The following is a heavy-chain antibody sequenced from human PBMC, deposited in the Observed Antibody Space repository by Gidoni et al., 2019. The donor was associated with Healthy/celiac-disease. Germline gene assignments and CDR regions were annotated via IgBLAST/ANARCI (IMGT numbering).Heavy chain of an antibody. V-gene: IGHV3-48*01. CDR2: ISSSSSTI. Sequence: EVQLVESGGGLVQPGGSLRLSCAASGFTFSSYSMNWVRQAPGKGLEWVSYISSSSSTIYYADSVKGRFTISRDNAKNSLYLQMNSLRAEDTAVYYCARWGEAGTTGGYYYYGMDVWGQGTTVTVSS. CDR3: ARWGEAGTTGGYYYYGMDV. J-gene: IGHJ6*02. D-gene: IGHD1-1*01. CDR1: GFTFSSYS.